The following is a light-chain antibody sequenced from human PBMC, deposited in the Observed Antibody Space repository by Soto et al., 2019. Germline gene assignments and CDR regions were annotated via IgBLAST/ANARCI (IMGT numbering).Light chain of an antibody. CDR1: QTVNSRH. CDR2: GAS. J-gene: IGKJ2*01. Sequence: ESLLTQSPGTLSLSPGERATLSCRASQTVNSRHLNWYQHKPGQAPRPLIFGASIRAAGIPDRFSGSRSGADLSITITSLEPEDSAVYYCQQFDGSRPAFTFGQGTKLEI. V-gene: IGKV3-20*01. CDR3: QQFDGSRPAFT.